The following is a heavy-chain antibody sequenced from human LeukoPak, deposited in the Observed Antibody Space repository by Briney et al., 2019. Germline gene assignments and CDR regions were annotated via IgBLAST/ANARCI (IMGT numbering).Heavy chain of an antibody. V-gene: IGHV1-46*01. CDR3: ARRRVVPAAKVPTRNWFDP. CDR1: GYTFTSYY. CDR2: IHPSGFST. Sequence: ASVKVSCKTSGYTFTSYYMHWVRQAPGQGLEWMGMIHPSGFSTSYAQKFQGRVTMTSDTSTTTIYMELSSLRSEDTAVYYCARRRVVPAAKVPTRNWFDPWGQGTLVTVSS. J-gene: IGHJ5*02. D-gene: IGHD2-2*01.